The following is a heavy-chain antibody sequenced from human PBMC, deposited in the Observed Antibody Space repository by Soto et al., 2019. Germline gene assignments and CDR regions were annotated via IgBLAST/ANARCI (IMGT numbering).Heavy chain of an antibody. J-gene: IGHJ5*02. CDR1: GFTFSGSA. D-gene: IGHD6-6*01. V-gene: IGHV3-73*01. CDR2: IRSKANSYAT. CDR3: TRDIAARHGWFDP. Sequence: GGSLRLSCAASGFTFSGSAMHWVRQASGKGLEWVGRIRSKANSYATAYAASVKGRFTISRDDSKNTAYLQMNSLKTEDTAVYYCTRDIAARHGWFDPWGQGTLVTVSS.